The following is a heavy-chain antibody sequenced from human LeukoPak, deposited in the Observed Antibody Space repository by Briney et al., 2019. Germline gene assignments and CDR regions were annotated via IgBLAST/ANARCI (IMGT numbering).Heavy chain of an antibody. CDR1: GYTFTGYY. Sequence: ASVKVSCKASGYTFTGYYMHWVRQAPGQGLEWMGWINPNSGGTNYAQKFQGRVTMTRDTSISTAYMELSRLRSDDTAVYYCARDRPIRRWELLGKHWFDPWGQGTLVTVSS. V-gene: IGHV1-2*02. J-gene: IGHJ5*02. CDR2: INPNSGGT. D-gene: IGHD1-26*01. CDR3: ARDRPIRRWELLGKHWFDP.